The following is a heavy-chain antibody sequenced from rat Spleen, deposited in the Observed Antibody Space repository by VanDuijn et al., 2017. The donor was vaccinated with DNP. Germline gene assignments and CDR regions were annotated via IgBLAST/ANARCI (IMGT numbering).Heavy chain of an antibody. D-gene: IGHD4-3*01. V-gene: IGHV4-2*01. CDR2: ISKDSRTI. CDR1: GFNFNDYW. Sequence: EVKLVESGGGLVQPGRSLNLSCAASGFNFNDYWMGWVRQASGKGLEWIGEISKDSRTIKYSPSLKEKLTISRDNAQNTLYLQMSRLGSEDTVIYYCVRESFGVDYWGHGVMVTVSS. CDR3: VRESFGVDY. J-gene: IGHJ2*01.